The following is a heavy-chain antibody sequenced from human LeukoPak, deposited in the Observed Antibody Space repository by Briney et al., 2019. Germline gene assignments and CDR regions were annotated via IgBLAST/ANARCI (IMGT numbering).Heavy chain of an antibody. CDR2: IGSTSHSI. V-gene: IGHV3-21*01. Sequence: PGGSLRLSCAASRFTFCSFGRERVPQAPGEGVEWVSSIGSTSHSIYYADSAKDRSTISRDNAQNSLFLQMNSLRAEDTAVYYCAMRDGDNSYNGGQGTLVTVSS. D-gene: IGHD5-24*01. CDR3: AMRDGDNSYN. CDR1: RFTFCSFG. J-gene: IGHJ4*02.